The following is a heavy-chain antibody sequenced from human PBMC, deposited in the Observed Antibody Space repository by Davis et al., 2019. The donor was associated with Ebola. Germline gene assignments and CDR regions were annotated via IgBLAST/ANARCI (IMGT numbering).Heavy chain of an antibody. J-gene: IGHJ4*02. CDR3: ARGSSSSFNRYFDY. V-gene: IGHV4-59*12. Sequence: PSETLSLTCTVSGGSISSYYWSWIRQPPGKGLEWIGYIYYSGSTNYNPSLKSRVTISVDTSKNQFSLKLSSVTAADTAVYYCARGSSSSFNRYFDYWGQGTLVTVSS. D-gene: IGHD6-6*01. CDR2: IYYSGST. CDR1: GGSISSYY.